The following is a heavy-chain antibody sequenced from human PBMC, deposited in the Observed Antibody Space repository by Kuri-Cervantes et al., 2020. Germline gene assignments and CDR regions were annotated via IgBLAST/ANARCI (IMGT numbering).Heavy chain of an antibody. V-gene: IGHV4-34*01. CDR2: INHSGST. CDR1: GGSFSGYY. CDR3: ARAGFWYRRGPGDYYFDY. Sequence: GSLRLSCAVYGGSFSGYYWSWIRQPPGKGLEWIGEINHSGSTNYNPSLKSRVTISVDTSKNQFSLKLSSVTAADTAVYYCARAGFWYRRGPGDYYFDYWGQGTLVTVSS. J-gene: IGHJ4*02. D-gene: IGHD3-3*01.